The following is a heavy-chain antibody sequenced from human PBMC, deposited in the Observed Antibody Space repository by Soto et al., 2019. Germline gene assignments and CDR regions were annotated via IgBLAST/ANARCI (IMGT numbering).Heavy chain of an antibody. D-gene: IGHD5-18*01. CDR3: ARDLVRVLDRWSGYSYGEKYFDY. CDR1: GYTFTSYG. Sequence: EASVKVSCKASGYTFTSYGISWVRQAPGQGLEWMGWISAYNGNTNYAQKLQGRVTMTTDTSTSTAYMELRSLRSDDTAVYYCARDLVRVLDRWSGYSYGEKYFDYWGQGTLVTVSS. CDR2: ISAYNGNT. J-gene: IGHJ4*02. V-gene: IGHV1-18*01.